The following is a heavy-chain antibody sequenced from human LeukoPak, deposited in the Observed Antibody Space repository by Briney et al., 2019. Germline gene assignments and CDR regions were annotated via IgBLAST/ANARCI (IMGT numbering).Heavy chain of an antibody. CDR2: IYYSGST. Sequence: KPSETLSLTCTVSGGSISSYYWSWIRQPPGKGLEWVGYIYYSGSTNYNPSLKSRVTISVDTSKNQFSLKLSSVTAADTAVYYCARALAYDDGDYFVDYWGQGTLVTVSS. CDR1: GGSISSYY. V-gene: IGHV4-59*01. J-gene: IGHJ4*02. D-gene: IGHD4-17*01. CDR3: ARALAYDDGDYFVDY.